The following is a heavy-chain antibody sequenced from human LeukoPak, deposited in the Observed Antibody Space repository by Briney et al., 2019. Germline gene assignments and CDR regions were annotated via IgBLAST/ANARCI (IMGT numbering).Heavy chain of an antibody. CDR1: GGSISSSSYF. Sequence: SETLSLTCTVSGGSISSSSYFWGWIRQPPGKGLEWIVSIYYTGSTYYNPSLKSRVTISVDTSNNQFSLKLSSVTAADTAVYYCARKHAVFGVVIIPGNVDYWGQGTLVTVSS. CDR2: IYYTGST. V-gene: IGHV4-39*01. J-gene: IGHJ4*02. D-gene: IGHD3-3*01. CDR3: ARKHAVFGVVIIPGNVDY.